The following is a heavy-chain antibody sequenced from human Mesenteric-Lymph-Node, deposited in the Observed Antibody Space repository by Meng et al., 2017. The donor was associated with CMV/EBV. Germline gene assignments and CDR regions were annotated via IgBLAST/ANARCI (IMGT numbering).Heavy chain of an antibody. Sequence: GESLKISCAASGFTVSDHYIHWVRQAPGKGLEWVSVIYAGGSTFHADSVKGRFTISRDISKNTLFLQMNSLRVEDTAVYYCARASITIFRAPLDVWGQGTTVTVSS. CDR1: GFTVSDHY. J-gene: IGHJ6*02. CDR2: IYAGGST. V-gene: IGHV3-66*02. D-gene: IGHD3-3*01. CDR3: ARASITIFRAPLDV.